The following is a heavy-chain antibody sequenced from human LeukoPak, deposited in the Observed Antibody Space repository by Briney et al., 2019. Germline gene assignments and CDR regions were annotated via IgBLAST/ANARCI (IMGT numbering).Heavy chain of an antibody. V-gene: IGHV3-53*04. Sequence: GGSLRLSCAASGFTVSSNYISWVRQAPGKGLEWVSVIYSGGSTYYADSVKGRFTISRHNSKNTLYLQMNSLRAEDTAVYYCARGLTYYDILTGYYNGYYFDYWGQGTLVTVSS. CDR2: IYSGGST. J-gene: IGHJ4*02. D-gene: IGHD3-9*01. CDR3: ARGLTYYDILTGYYNGYYFDY. CDR1: GFTVSSNY.